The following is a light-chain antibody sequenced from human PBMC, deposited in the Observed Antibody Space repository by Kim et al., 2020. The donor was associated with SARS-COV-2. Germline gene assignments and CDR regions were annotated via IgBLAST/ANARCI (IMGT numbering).Light chain of an antibody. CDR1: VSGT. J-gene: IGKJ2*03. V-gene: IGKV3D-15*01. CDR3: RNNNNWYYS. Sequence: VSGTQAGYQKRPGQAPSLLIHGASPRATGFPASFSGSGSGTEFPLTINSLQSEDFAVYYCRNNNNWYYSFGQGTKLEI. CDR2: GAS.